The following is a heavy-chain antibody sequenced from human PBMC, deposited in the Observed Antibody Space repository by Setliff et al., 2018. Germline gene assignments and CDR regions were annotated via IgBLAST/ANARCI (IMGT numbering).Heavy chain of an antibody. CDR3: ARLSWNGLRYYGLDV. J-gene: IGHJ6*02. D-gene: IGHD3-3*01. CDR2: IYHNGNT. Sequence: ETLSLTCSVSGGSTSSGSYYWGWIRQSPGKGLEWIGYIYHNGNTNFNPSLKTRVTMSVDTSKNQFALNLRSVTAADTAVYYCARLSWNGLRYYGLDVWGQGTTVTVSS. V-gene: IGHV4-61*01. CDR1: GGSTSSGSYY.